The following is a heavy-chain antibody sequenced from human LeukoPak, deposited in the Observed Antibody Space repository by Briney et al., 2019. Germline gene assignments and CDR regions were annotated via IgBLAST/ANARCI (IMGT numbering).Heavy chain of an antibody. J-gene: IGHJ4*02. Sequence: SETLSLTCTVSGGSISSSSYYRGWIRQPPGKGLEWIGSIYYSGSTYYNPSLKSRVTISVDTSKNQFSLKLSSVTPADTAVYYCARQGGGYYYDSSGYYWKGFDYWGQGTLVTVSS. CDR2: IYYSGST. CDR3: ARQGGGYYYDSSGYYWKGFDY. V-gene: IGHV4-39*01. D-gene: IGHD3-22*01. CDR1: GGSISSSSYY.